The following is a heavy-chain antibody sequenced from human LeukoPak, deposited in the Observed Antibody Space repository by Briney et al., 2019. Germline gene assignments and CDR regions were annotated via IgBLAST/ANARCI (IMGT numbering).Heavy chain of an antibody. D-gene: IGHD3-16*02. V-gene: IGHV4-34*01. CDR3: ARVRFYDYVWGSYRPRTYYLDY. J-gene: IGHJ4*02. Sequence: SETLSLTCAVYGGSFSGYYWSWIRQPPGKGLEWIGEINHSGSTNYNPSLKSRVTISVDTSKNQFSLKLSSVTAADTAVYYCARVRFYDYVWGSYRPRTYYLDYWGQGTLVTVSS. CDR1: GGSFSGYY. CDR2: INHSGST.